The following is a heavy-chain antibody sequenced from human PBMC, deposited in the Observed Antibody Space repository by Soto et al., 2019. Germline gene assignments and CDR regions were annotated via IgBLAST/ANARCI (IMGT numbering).Heavy chain of an antibody. J-gene: IGHJ4*02. CDR3: ARPYYDSSGYYYYFDY. D-gene: IGHD3-22*01. Sequence: LRLSCAASGFTFSDHYMDWVRQAPGKGLEWVGRTRNKANSYTTEYAASVKGRFTISRDDSKNSLYLQMNSLKTEDTAVHYCARPYYDSSGYYYYFDYWGQGTLVTVSS. CDR2: TRNKANSYTT. V-gene: IGHV3-72*01. CDR1: GFTFSDHY.